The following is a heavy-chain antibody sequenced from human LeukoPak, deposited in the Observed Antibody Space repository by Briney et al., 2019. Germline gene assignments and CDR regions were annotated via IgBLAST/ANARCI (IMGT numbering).Heavy chain of an antibody. V-gene: IGHV4-39*07. Sequence: SETLSLTCTVSGGSISSSSYYWGWIRQPPGKGLEWIGSIYYSGSTYYNPSLKSRVTISVDTSKNQFSLKLSSVTAADTAVYYCARGAVAGLADYWGQGTLVTVSS. CDR2: IYYSGST. D-gene: IGHD6-19*01. CDR3: ARGAVAGLADY. CDR1: GGSISSSSYY. J-gene: IGHJ4*02.